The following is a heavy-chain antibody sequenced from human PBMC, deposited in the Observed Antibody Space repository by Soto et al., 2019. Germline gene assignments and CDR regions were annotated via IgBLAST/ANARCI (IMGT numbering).Heavy chain of an antibody. CDR3: ARGGRRSPAMDV. J-gene: IGHJ6*01. CDR1: GGSISSGGYY. CDR2: IYYSGST. V-gene: IGHV4-31*03. Sequence: QVQLQESGTGLVRPSQTLSLTCTVSGGSISSGGYYWSWIRQHPGKVLEWIGYIYYSGSTYYNPSLKSRVTLSVDTSKNQFSLKLSSVTAADTAVYYCARGGRRSPAMDVWGQGTTVTVSS.